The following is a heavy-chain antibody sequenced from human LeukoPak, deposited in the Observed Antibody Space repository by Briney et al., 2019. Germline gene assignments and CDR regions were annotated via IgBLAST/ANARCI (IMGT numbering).Heavy chain of an antibody. Sequence: PGGSLRLSCAASGFTFSSYAMSWVRQAPGKGLEWVSAISGSGGSTSYADSVKGRFTISRDNSKNTLYLQMNNLRAEDTAVYYCAKDPYTYCSSTSCWFDYWGQGTLVTVSS. J-gene: IGHJ4*02. CDR1: GFTFSSYA. CDR2: ISGSGGST. D-gene: IGHD2-2*01. CDR3: AKDPYTYCSSTSCWFDY. V-gene: IGHV3-23*01.